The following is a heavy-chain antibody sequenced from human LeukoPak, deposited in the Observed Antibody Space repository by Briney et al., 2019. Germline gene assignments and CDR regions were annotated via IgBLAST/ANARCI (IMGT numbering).Heavy chain of an antibody. Sequence: GGSLRLSCTASGFTFCDYALTWVRQAPGKGLEWLGFIRSKTYGGTTELAASVEGKFTISRDDYKSIAYLQMNSLKTEDTAVYYCTRSEYTYYYDGSGYLIDYWGQGTLVTVSS. V-gene: IGHV3-49*04. CDR3: TRSEYTYYYDGSGYLIDY. CDR2: IRSKTYGGTT. J-gene: IGHJ4*02. CDR1: GFTFCDYA. D-gene: IGHD3-22*01.